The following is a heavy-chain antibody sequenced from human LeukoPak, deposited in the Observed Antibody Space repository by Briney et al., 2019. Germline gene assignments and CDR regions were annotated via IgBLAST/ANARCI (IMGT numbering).Heavy chain of an antibody. V-gene: IGHV1-18*01. Sequence: ASVKVSCKASGYTFTSYGIIWVRQAPGQGLEWMGWISANNGNTNYAQNLQGRVTMTRNTSISTAYMELSSLRSEDTAVYYCARGLNYDFWSGYYFTYNGYYYYGMDVWGQGTTVTVSS. D-gene: IGHD3-3*01. CDR3: ARGLNYDFWSGYYFTYNGYYYYGMDV. CDR2: ISANNGNT. J-gene: IGHJ6*02. CDR1: GYTFTSYG.